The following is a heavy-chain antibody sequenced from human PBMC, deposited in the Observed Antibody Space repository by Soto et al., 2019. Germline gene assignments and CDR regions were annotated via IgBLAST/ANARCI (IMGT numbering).Heavy chain of an antibody. Sequence: PSETLSLTCTVSGGSISSGGYYWSWIRQHPGKGLEWIGYIYYSGSTYYNPSLKSRVTISVDTSKNQFSLKLGSVTAADTAVYYCAGLSGAGMITFGGVIVPPEAAFGIWGQGTMVTVSS. V-gene: IGHV4-31*03. J-gene: IGHJ3*02. CDR2: IYYSGST. D-gene: IGHD3-16*02. CDR3: AGLSGAGMITFGGVIVPPEAAFGI. CDR1: GGSISSGGYY.